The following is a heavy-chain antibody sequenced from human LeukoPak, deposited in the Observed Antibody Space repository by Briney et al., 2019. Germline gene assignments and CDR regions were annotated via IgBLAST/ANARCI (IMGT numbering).Heavy chain of an antibody. Sequence: SETLSLTCAVYGESFSGYYWSWIRQPPGKGLEWIGEINHSGSTNYNPSLKSRVTISVDTSKNQFSLKLSSVTAADTAVYYCARGDSSGFIRSWGQGTLVTVSS. CDR2: INHSGST. CDR1: GESFSGYY. CDR3: ARGDSSGFIRS. V-gene: IGHV4-34*01. D-gene: IGHD3-22*01. J-gene: IGHJ5*02.